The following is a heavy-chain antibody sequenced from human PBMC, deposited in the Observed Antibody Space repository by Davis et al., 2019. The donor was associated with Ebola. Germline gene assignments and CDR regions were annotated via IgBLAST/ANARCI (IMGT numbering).Heavy chain of an antibody. CDR2: ISGSGVST. D-gene: IGHD1-26*01. J-gene: IGHJ6*02. CDR3: ARDQRTQRWELLILNYYYGMDV. CDR1: GFTFSSYA. V-gene: IGHV3-23*01. Sequence: GESLKISCAASGFTFSSYAMSWVRQPPGTGLEWVSAISGSGVSTYYADSVKGRFTISRDNSNNTVYLQMNSLRAEDTAVYYCARDQRTQRWELLILNYYYGMDVWGQGTTVTVSS.